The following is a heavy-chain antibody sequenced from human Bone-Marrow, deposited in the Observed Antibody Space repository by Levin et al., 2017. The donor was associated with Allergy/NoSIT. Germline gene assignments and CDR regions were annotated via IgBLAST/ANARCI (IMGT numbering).Heavy chain of an antibody. CDR1: GFTFSSYW. V-gene: IGHV3-7*03. CDR2: IKQDGSEK. CDR3: ARDRQDIVVVPAAENKLYYDYYMDV. J-gene: IGHJ6*03. D-gene: IGHD2-2*01. Sequence: GGSLRLSCAASGFTFSSYWMSWVRQAPGKGLEWVANIKQDGSEKYYVDSVKGRFTISRDNAKNSLYLQMNSLRAEDTAVYYCARDRQDIVVVPAAENKLYYDYYMDVWGKGTTVTVSS.